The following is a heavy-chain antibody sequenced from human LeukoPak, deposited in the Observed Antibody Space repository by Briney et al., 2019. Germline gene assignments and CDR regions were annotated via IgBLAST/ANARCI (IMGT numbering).Heavy chain of an antibody. CDR2: ISGSGGST. Sequence: GGSLRLSCAASGFTFSSYAMSWVRQAPGKGLEWVSAISGSGGSTYYADSVKGRFTISRDNSKNTLYLQMNSLRAEDTAVYYCAKVSAGRNYYDSSEGLYWGQGTLVTVSS. CDR3: AKVSAGRNYYDSSEGLY. CDR1: GFTFSSYA. V-gene: IGHV3-23*01. D-gene: IGHD3-22*01. J-gene: IGHJ4*02.